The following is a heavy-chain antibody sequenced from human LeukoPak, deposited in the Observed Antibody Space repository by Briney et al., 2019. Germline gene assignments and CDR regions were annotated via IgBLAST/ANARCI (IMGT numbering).Heavy chain of an antibody. CDR3: ARVEGWPIVVVVAATTHAFDI. CDR1: GFTFSNAW. J-gene: IGHJ3*02. V-gene: IGHV3-21*01. Sequence: GGSLRLSCAASGFTFSNAWMSWVRQAPGKGLEWVSSISSSSSYIYYADSVKGRFTISRDNAKNSLYLQMNSLRAEDTAVYYCARVEGWPIVVVVAATTHAFDIWGQGTMVTVSS. D-gene: IGHD2-15*01. CDR2: ISSSSSYI.